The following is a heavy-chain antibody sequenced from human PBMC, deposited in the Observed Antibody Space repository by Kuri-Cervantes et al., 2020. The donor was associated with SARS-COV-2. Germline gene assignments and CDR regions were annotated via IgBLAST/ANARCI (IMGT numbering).Heavy chain of an antibody. CDR3: ARQMMSSITIFGVVITRKWFDP. CDR1: GGSISSSSYY. D-gene: IGHD3-3*01. Sequence: SETLSLTCTVSGGSISSSSYYWGWIRQPPGKGLEWIGNIYYSGSTYYNPSLKSRVTISVDTSKNQFSLKLSSVTAADTAVYYCARQMMSSITIFGVVITRKWFDPWGQGTLVTVSS. V-gene: IGHV4-39*01. CDR2: IYYSGST. J-gene: IGHJ5*02.